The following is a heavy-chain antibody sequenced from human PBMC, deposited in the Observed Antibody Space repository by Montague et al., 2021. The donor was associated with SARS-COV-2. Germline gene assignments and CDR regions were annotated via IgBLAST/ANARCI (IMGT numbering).Heavy chain of an antibody. V-gene: IGHV4-59*11. CDR2: IFYKGNT. Sequence: SETLSLTCTVSGGSLNKHYWSWIRKSPGKELEWLGNIFYKGNTXXXDXXWGRVPMSLDTPQNKFSLRLTSLTAADTAVYYCARSISSSGARDNWGQGILVTVS. CDR1: GGSLNKHY. J-gene: IGHJ4*02. CDR3: ARSISSSGARDN. D-gene: IGHD3-22*01.